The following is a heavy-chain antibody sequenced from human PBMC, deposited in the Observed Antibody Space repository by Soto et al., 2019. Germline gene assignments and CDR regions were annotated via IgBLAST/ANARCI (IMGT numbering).Heavy chain of an antibody. D-gene: IGHD3-3*01. Sequence: QVQLVQSGAEVKKPGASVKVSCKASGYTFTTYGISWVRQAPGQGLEWMGWISAYNGNTNYAQKLQGRLTMTTDTSTSTAYMELRSLRSDDTAVYHCARDWAHNDFWSGYYHFDYCGQGTLVTVSS. CDR3: ARDWAHNDFWSGYYHFDY. J-gene: IGHJ4*02. CDR2: ISAYNGNT. CDR1: GYTFTTYG. V-gene: IGHV1-18*01.